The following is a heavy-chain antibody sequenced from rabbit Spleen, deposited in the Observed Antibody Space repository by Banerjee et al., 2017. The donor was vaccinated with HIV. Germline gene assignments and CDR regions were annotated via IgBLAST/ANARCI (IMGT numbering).Heavy chain of an antibody. CDR2: IGSSSGST. D-gene: IGHD6-1*01. J-gene: IGHJ3*01. V-gene: IGHV1S43*01. Sequence: QEQLVESGGGLVQPGASPTLACTASGFSFSSSYYMCWVRQAPGKGLEWIACIGSSSGSTWYASWVNGRFTISRSTSLNTVDLKMTSLTAADTATYFCARRDNSNAYSYRLWGQGTLVTVS. CDR3: ARRDNSNAYSYRL. CDR1: GFSFSSSYY.